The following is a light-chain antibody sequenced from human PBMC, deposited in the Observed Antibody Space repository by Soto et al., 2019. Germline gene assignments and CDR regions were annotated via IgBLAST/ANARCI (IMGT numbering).Light chain of an antibody. V-gene: IGLV2-8*01. CDR1: SSDVGGYKY. Sequence: QSALTKPPSASGSPGQSVTISCTGTSSDVGGYKYVSWYQQHPGKAPKLMIFEVNKRPSGVPDRFSGSKSGNTASLTVSGLQAEDEADYYCSSYAGINNIGVFGTGTKLTVL. CDR3: SSYAGINNIGV. CDR2: EVN. J-gene: IGLJ1*01.